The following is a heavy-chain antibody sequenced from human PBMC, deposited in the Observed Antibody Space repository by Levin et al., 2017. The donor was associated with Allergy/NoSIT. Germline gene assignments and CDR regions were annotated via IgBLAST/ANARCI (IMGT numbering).Heavy chain of an antibody. V-gene: IGHV3-30*04. J-gene: IGHJ4*02. CDR2: ISYDGTNK. D-gene: IGHD4-11*01. Sequence: GGSLRLSCAASSFIFSSYSMHWVRPAPGKGPEWVAVISYDGTNKYYADSVKGRFTISRDNSKTTLYLQMNSLRVEETAVYYCVRGALYTDYRSGFDYWGQGTLVPVSS. CDR1: SFIFSSYS. CDR3: VRGALYTDYRSGFDY.